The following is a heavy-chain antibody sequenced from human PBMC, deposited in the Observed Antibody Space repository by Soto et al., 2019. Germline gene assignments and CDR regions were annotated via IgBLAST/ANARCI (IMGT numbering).Heavy chain of an antibody. D-gene: IGHD1-26*01. CDR2: ISWDGGST. CDR1: GFTFDDYT. CDR3: AKDIIVGATSYFDY. V-gene: IGHV3-43*01. Sequence: GGSLRLSCAASGFTFDDYTMHWVRQAPGKGLEWVSLISWDGGSTYYADSVKGRFTISRDNSKNSLYLQMNSLRTEDTALYYCAKDIIVGATSYFDYWGQGTLVTVSS. J-gene: IGHJ4*02.